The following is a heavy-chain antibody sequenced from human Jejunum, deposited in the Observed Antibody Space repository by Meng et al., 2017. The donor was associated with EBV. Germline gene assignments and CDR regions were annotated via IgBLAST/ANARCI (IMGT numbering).Heavy chain of an antibody. J-gene: IGHJ4*02. CDR3: ARGVAAGFDY. CDR2: TSPNSGNT. Sequence: QVQLVQSGAEVQKPGASVKVSCKASGYTFTSYDINWVRQDTGQGPEWMGWTSPNSGNTGYAQKFQGRVTMTRDTSISTAYMELSSLRSEDTAVYYCARGVAAGFDYWGQGTLVTVSS. D-gene: IGHD6-13*01. V-gene: IGHV1-8*02. CDR1: GYTFTSYD.